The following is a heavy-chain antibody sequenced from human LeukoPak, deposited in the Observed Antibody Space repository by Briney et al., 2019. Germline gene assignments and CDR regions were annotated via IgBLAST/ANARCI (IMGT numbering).Heavy chain of an antibody. CDR2: ISSSGSTI. J-gene: IGHJ4*02. CDR3: ASIVVVVADPIDY. Sequence: GGSLRLSCAASGFTFSDYYMSWIRQAPGKGLEWVSYISSSGSTIYYADSVKGRFTISRDNAKNSLYLQMNSLRAEDTAVYYCASIVVVVADPIDYWGQGTLVTVSS. V-gene: IGHV3-11*04. CDR1: GFTFSDYY. D-gene: IGHD2-15*01.